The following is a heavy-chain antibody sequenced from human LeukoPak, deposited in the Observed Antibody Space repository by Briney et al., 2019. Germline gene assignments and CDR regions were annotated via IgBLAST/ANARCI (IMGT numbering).Heavy chain of an antibody. CDR1: GGTFSSYA. CDR3: ASGYCSGGSCYPIDY. CDR2: IIPIFGTA. D-gene: IGHD2-15*01. Sequence: ASVKVSCKASGGTFSSYAISWVRQAPGQGLEWMGGIIPIFGTANYAQKFQGRVTITADESTSTAYMELSSLRSEDTAVYYCASGYCSGGSCYPIDYWGQGTLVTVCS. J-gene: IGHJ4*02. V-gene: IGHV1-69*13.